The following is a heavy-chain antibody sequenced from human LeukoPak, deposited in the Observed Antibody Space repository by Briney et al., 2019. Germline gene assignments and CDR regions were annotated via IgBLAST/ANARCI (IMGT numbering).Heavy chain of an antibody. CDR1: GFSASYYF. Sequence: SGGSLRLSCAASGFSASYYFMNWVRQAPGRGPEWVSVLYAAGATYYGDSVKGRFTVSRDGSKNMVYLQMNNVRAEDTGIYYCARDGGCTATACPSGFFDFWGQGVLVTVSS. J-gene: IGHJ4*02. CDR3: ARDGGCTATACPSGFFDF. CDR2: LYAAGAT. V-gene: IGHV3-66*01. D-gene: IGHD2-8*02.